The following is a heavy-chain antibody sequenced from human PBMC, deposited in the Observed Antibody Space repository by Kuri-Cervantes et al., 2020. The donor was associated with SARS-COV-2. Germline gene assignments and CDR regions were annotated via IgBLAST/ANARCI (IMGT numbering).Heavy chain of an antibody. CDR1: GFTFSSYA. D-gene: IGHD3-22*01. CDR3: AREIGGYHDGMFDY. Sequence: GSLKISCAASGFTFSSYAMHWVRQAPGKGLEWVAVISYDGSNKYYADSVKGRFTISRDNSKNTLYLQMNSLRAEDTAVYYCAREIGGYHDGMFDYWGQGTLVTVSS. CDR2: ISYDGSNK. J-gene: IGHJ4*02. V-gene: IGHV3-30-3*01.